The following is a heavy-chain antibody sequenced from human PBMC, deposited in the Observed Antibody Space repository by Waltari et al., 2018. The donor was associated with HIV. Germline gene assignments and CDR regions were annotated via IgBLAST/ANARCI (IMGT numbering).Heavy chain of an antibody. Sequence: QVYLMESGGGVVQPGGSLKLSCAASVFTFSCYGMHWVRQAPGKGLEWVAVIWSDGYNKFYADSVRGRFTFSRDNSKYTLSLQMNSLRAEDTALYYCVKERGPFNGFDIWGQGTMVTVSS. V-gene: IGHV3-33*06. J-gene: IGHJ3*02. D-gene: IGHD3-16*01. CDR3: VKERGPFNGFDI. CDR1: VFTFSCYG. CDR2: IWSDGYNK.